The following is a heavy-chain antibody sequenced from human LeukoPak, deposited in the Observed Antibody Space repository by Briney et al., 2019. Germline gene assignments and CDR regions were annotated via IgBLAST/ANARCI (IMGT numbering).Heavy chain of an antibody. D-gene: IGHD1-26*01. CDR1: GYTFTGYY. CDR2: INPNSGGT. V-gene: IGHV1-2*02. Sequence: ASVKVSRKASGYTFTGYYMHWMRQAPGQGLEWMGWINPNSGGTNYAQKFQGRVTMTRDTSISTAYMELSRLRSDDTAVYYCARDGSGSYAYWGQGTLVTVSS. CDR3: ARDGSGSYAY. J-gene: IGHJ4*02.